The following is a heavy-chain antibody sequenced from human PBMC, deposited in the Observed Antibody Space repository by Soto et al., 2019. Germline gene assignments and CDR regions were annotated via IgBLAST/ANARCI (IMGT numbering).Heavy chain of an antibody. CDR2: INHSGSS. CDR3: ARDKITGLFNY. J-gene: IGHJ4*02. Sequence: LSLTCAVYGGSFSGYDWTWIRQPPGTGLEWIGEINHSGSSNYNPSLKSRVTISVDTSKNQFSLKLTSVTAADTAVYYCARDKITGLFNYWGQGTLVTVSS. D-gene: IGHD2-8*02. V-gene: IGHV4-34*01. CDR1: GGSFSGYD.